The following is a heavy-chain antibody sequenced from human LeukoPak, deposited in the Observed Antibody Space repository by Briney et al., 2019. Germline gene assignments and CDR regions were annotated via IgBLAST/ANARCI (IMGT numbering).Heavy chain of an antibody. CDR3: AKGSIVYYFDS. CDR2: ISGSGSST. CDR1: GFTFSSYA. J-gene: IGHJ4*02. V-gene: IGHV3-23*01. D-gene: IGHD3-16*02. Sequence: PGRSLRLSCAASGFTFSSYAMSWVRQAPGQGLEWVSAISGSGSSTFYADSVKGRFTISRDNSKNTLYPQVNSLTAEDTAVYYCAKGSIVYYFDSWGQGTLVTVSS.